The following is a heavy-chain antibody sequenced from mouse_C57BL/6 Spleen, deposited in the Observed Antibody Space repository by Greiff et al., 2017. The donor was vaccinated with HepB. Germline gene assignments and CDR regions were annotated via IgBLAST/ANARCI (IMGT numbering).Heavy chain of an antibody. Sequence: EVQLQQSGPELVKPGASVKMSCKASGYTFTDYNMHWVKQSHGKSLEWIGYINPNNGGTSYNQKFKGKATLTVNKSSSTAYMELRSLTSEDSAVYYCARLFYYGNYLDYWGQGTTLTVSS. CDR3: ARLFYYGNYLDY. J-gene: IGHJ2*01. CDR1: GYTFTDYN. D-gene: IGHD2-1*01. CDR2: INPNNGGT. V-gene: IGHV1-22*01.